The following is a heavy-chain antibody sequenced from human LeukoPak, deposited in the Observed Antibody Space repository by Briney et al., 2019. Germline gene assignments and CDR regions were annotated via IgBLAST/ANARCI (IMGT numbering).Heavy chain of an antibody. CDR3: ARTRFLEWSDFDY. V-gene: IGHV1-2*02. J-gene: IGHJ4*02. Sequence: ASVKVSCKASGYTFTGYHMHWVRQAPGQGLEWMGWINPNSGGTNYAQKFQGRVTMTRDTSISTAYMELSRLRSDDTAVYYCARTRFLEWSDFDYWGQGTLVTVSS. D-gene: IGHD3-3*01. CDR2: INPNSGGT. CDR1: GYTFTGYH.